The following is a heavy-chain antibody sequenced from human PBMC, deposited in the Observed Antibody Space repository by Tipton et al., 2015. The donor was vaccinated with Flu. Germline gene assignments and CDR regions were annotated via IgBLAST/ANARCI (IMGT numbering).Heavy chain of an antibody. Sequence: SLRLSCAASGFTFSNAWMSWVRQAPGKGLEWVANIKQDGSEKYYVDSVKGRFTISRDNAKNSLYLQMNSLRAEDTAVYYCARSTIEEAFDIWGQGTMVTVSS. J-gene: IGHJ3*02. CDR2: IKQDGSEK. D-gene: IGHD2/OR15-2a*01. CDR1: GFTFSNAW. V-gene: IGHV3-7*01. CDR3: ARSTIEEAFDI.